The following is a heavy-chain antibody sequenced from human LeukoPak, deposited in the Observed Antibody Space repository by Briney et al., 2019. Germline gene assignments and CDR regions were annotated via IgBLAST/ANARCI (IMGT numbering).Heavy chain of an antibody. CDR2: IRYDGSK. J-gene: IGHJ4*02. D-gene: IGHD3-3*01. Sequence: PGGSLRLSCAASGFTFSSYGMHGVRQAPGKGLEWVAFIRYDGSKYYADSVKGRFTISRDNSKNTLYLQMNSLRAEDTAVYYCAKDVLGGSGYFLFDSWGRGTLVTVSS. V-gene: IGHV3-30*02. CDR3: AKDVLGGSGYFLFDS. CDR1: GFTFSSYG.